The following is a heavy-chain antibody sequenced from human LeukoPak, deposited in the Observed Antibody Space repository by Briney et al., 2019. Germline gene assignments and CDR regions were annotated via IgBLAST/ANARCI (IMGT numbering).Heavy chain of an antibody. CDR3: AKGSNYDILTGQYYFDY. V-gene: IGHV3-23*01. CDR2: ISGSGGSS. Sequence: PGGSLRLSCAASGFTFSSYAMSWVRQAPGKGLEWVSAISGSGGSSYYADSVKGRFTISRDNSKNTLYLQMNSLRAEGTAVYYCAKGSNYDILTGQYYFDYWGQGTLVTVSS. J-gene: IGHJ4*02. CDR1: GFTFSSYA. D-gene: IGHD3-9*01.